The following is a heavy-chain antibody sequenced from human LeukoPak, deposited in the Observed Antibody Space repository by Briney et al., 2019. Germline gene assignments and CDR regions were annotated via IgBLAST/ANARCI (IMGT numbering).Heavy chain of an antibody. CDR2: IDYSGST. CDR3: ARHNHGMDV. Sequence: SETLSLTCTVSGGSISSSGYYWGRIRQPPGKGLAWIGSIDYSGSTYHNPSLKNRVTISVDASKKRFSLKLSSVTVADTAVFYCARHNHGMDVWGQGTTVTASS. J-gene: IGHJ6*02. CDR1: GGSISSSGYY. V-gene: IGHV4-39*01.